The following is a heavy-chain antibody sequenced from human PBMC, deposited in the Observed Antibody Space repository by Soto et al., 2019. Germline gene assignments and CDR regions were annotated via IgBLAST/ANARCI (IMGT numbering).Heavy chain of an antibody. J-gene: IGHJ4*02. Sequence: QVQLQESGPGLVKPSQTLSLTCTVSGGSISSGGYYCSWIRQHSGKGLEWIGYIYYSGSTNYNPSLKSRVTISAATSKHQFSLKLSSVTAADTAVYFCAREPSIWGQGTLVTVSS. V-gene: IGHV4-31*03. CDR3: AREPSI. CDR2: IYYSGST. CDR1: GGSISSGGYY.